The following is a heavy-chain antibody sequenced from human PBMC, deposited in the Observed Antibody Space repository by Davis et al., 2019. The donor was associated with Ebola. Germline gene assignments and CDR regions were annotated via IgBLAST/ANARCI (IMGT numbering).Heavy chain of an antibody. Sequence: SETLSLTCAVSGGSISSGGYSWSWIRQPPGKGLEWIGEINHSGSTNYNPSLKSRVTISVDTSKNQFSLKLSSVTAADTAVYYCARVTGRLGLYVWGQGTTVTVSS. CDR1: GGSISSGGYS. D-gene: IGHD3-16*01. J-gene: IGHJ6*02. CDR2: INHSGST. CDR3: ARVTGRLGLYV. V-gene: IGHV4-30-2*01.